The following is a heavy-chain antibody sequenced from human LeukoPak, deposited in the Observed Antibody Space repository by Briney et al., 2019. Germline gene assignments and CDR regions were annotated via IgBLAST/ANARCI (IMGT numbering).Heavy chain of an antibody. Sequence: SETLSLTCTVSGGSISGYYWSWIRQSPGKGLEWIGYIYYSGSTNYNPSLKSRVTMSVDTSKNHFSLKVRSVTAADTAVYYCARAVVVAATVKWFDPWGQGTLVTVSS. D-gene: IGHD2-15*01. CDR1: GGSISGYY. CDR3: ARAVVVAATVKWFDP. CDR2: IYYSGST. J-gene: IGHJ5*02. V-gene: IGHV4-59*01.